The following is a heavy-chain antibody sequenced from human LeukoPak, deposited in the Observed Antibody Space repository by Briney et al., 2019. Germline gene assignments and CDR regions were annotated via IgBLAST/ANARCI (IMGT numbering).Heavy chain of an antibody. Sequence: ETLSLTCTVSGGSISSYYWSWVRQAPGKGLEWVANIKQDGSEKYYVDSVKGRFTISRDNAKNSLYLQMNSLRAEDTAVYYCARSRRGYSYGYAPFDYWGQGTLVTVSS. J-gene: IGHJ4*02. CDR1: GGSISSYY. V-gene: IGHV3-7*01. D-gene: IGHD5-18*01. CDR3: ARSRRGYSYGYAPFDY. CDR2: IKQDGSEK.